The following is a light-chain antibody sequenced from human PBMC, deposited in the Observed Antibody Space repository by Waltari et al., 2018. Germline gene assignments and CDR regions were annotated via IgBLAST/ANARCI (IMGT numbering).Light chain of an antibody. J-gene: IGKJ4*01. Sequence: DIQMTQSPSTLSASVGDRVIITCRASQNINTNLAWYQQKPGGAPKDLIHKTSKLESGVPSRFSGSRSGTEFTLTISSLQPDDFATYYCQQYNSYPVIFGGGTTVEIK. V-gene: IGKV1-5*03. CDR3: QQYNSYPVI. CDR2: KTS. CDR1: QNINTN.